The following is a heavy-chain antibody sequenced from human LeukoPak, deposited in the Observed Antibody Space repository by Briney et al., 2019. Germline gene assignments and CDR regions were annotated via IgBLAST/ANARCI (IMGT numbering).Heavy chain of an antibody. Sequence: PSETLSLTCIVSGGSIGSYYWSWIRQPAGKGLEWIGHIYSSGSTNYNPSLKSRVTMSVDMSKNQFSLHLRFVTAADTAVYYCARGSSSSSDYWGQGTLVTVSS. CDR2: IYSSGST. V-gene: IGHV4-4*07. CDR1: GGSIGSYY. D-gene: IGHD6-6*01. CDR3: ARGSSSSSDY. J-gene: IGHJ4*02.